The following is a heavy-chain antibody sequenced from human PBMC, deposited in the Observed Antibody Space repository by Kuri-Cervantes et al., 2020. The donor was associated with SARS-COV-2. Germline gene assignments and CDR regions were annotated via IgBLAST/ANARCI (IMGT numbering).Heavy chain of an antibody. CDR1: GGSVSSGSYY. CDR2: IYYSGST. D-gene: IGHD3-9*01. CDR3: ARWDSYYDILTGYYPTGYFDL. Sequence: SETLSLTCTVSGGSVSSGSYYWSWIRQPPGKGLEWIGYIYYSGSTNYNPSLKSRVIISVDTSKNQFSLKLSSVTAADTAVYYCARWDSYYDILTGYYPTGYFDLWGRGTLVTVSS. V-gene: IGHV4-61*01. J-gene: IGHJ2*01.